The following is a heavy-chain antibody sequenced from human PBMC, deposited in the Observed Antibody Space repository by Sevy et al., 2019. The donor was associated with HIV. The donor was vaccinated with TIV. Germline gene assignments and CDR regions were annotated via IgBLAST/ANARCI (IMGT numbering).Heavy chain of an antibody. D-gene: IGHD6-19*01. CDR2: ISGSGGST. V-gene: IGHV3-23*01. Sequence: GGSLRLSCAASGFTFSSYAMSWVRQAPGKGLEWVSAISGSGGSTYYADSVKGRFTISRDNSKNTLYLQMNSLRAEDTPVYYCAKDNSGALYSSGWNRPDAFAIWGQGTMVTVSS. CDR1: GFTFSSYA. J-gene: IGHJ3*02. CDR3: AKDNSGALYSSGWNRPDAFAI.